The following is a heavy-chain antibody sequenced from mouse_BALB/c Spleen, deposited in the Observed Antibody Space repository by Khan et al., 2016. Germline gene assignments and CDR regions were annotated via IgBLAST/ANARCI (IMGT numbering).Heavy chain of an antibody. CDR2: IDPENGAT. CDR3: NAIYYGNYIYFDY. Sequence: VQLKQSGAELVRSGASVRLSCTASGFNIKDYYIHWVKQRPEQGLEWIGWIDPENGATEYAPKFQGKATMNGDTSSKTAYLQLSRLTSDDTSVYYCNAIYYGNYIYFDYWGQGTTLTVSS. D-gene: IGHD2-1*01. CDR1: GFNIKDYY. J-gene: IGHJ2*01. V-gene: IGHV14-4*02.